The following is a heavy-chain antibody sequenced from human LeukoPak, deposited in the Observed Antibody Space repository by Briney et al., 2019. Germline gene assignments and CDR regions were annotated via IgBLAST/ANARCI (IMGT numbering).Heavy chain of an antibody. J-gene: IGHJ6*03. V-gene: IGHV4-39*07. CDR3: ARSPGEGYYYYYYMDV. CDR1: GGSISSSSYY. Sequence: SETLSLTCTVSGGSISSSSYYWGWLRQPPGKGLEWIGSIYYSGSTYYNPSLKSRVTISVDTSKNQFSLKLSSVTAADTAVYYCARSPGEGYYYYYYMDVWGKGTTVTVSS. D-gene: IGHD7-27*01. CDR2: IYYSGST.